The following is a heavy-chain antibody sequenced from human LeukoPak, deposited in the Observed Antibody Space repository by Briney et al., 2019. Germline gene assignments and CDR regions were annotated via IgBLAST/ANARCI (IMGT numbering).Heavy chain of an antibody. V-gene: IGHV3-23*01. CDR3: AKASSGYYIADY. J-gene: IGHJ4*02. Sequence: GGSLRLSCAASGFTFSSYAMSWVRQAPGKGLEWVSAISGSAGTTYYADSVKGRFTISRDNSKNTLYLQMNSLRAEDTALYYCAKASSGYYIADYWGQGTLVTVSS. CDR1: GFTFSSYA. CDR2: ISGSAGTT. D-gene: IGHD3-22*01.